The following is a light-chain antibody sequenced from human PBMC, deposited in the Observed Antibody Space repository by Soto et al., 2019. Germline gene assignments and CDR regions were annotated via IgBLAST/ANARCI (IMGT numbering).Light chain of an antibody. J-gene: IGKJ4*01. CDR3: QQYNDWPLT. CDR2: DAS. CDR1: QSVSSY. Sequence: EIVLTQSPATLSLSAGERATLSCGASQSVSSYLAWYQQKPGQAPRLLIYDASNRATGIPARFSGSGSGTDFTLTISSLEPEDFAVYYCQQYNDWPLTFGGGTKVDIK. V-gene: IGKV3-11*01.